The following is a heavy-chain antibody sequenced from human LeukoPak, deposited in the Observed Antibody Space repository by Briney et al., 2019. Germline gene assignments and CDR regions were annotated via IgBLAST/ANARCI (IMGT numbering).Heavy chain of an antibody. CDR2: IYYSGSP. J-gene: IGHJ5*02. D-gene: IGHD6-13*01. CDR3: ATVRAVATAGVRFDP. V-gene: IGHV4-31*02. CDR1: GGSISSGGYY. Sequence: SQTLSLTCNVSGGSISSGGYYWSWIRQHPGKGLEWIGYIYYSGSPYYNPSLKSHDTISVDTSKNQFCMKLSSVTAADTAVYYCATVRAVATAGVRFDPWGQGTLVTVS.